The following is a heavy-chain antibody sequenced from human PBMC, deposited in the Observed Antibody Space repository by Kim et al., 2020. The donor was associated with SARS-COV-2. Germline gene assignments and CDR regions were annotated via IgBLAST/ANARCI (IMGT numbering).Heavy chain of an antibody. CDR2: T. CDR3: ARAIAGREFDY. V-gene: IGHV4-34*01. Sequence: TNYKPSLKSRVTISVDMSNKQFSLQLSSVTAADTAVYYCARAIAGREFDYWGQGTLVTVSS. D-gene: IGHD6-6*01. J-gene: IGHJ4*02.